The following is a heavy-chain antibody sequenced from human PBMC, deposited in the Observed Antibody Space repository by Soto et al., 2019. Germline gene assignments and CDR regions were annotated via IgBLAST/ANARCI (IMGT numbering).Heavy chain of an antibody. D-gene: IGHD1-7*01. Sequence: ESLSLTCPVPGVSISSYYWSWIRQPAGKGLEWIGRIYTSGSTNYNPSLKSRVTMSVDTSKKQFYLKLSSVTAADTDVYYCARGLLELQDPWGQGTLVTVYS. V-gene: IGHV4-4*07. J-gene: IGHJ5*02. CDR2: IYTSGST. CDR3: ARGLLELQDP. CDR1: GVSISSYY.